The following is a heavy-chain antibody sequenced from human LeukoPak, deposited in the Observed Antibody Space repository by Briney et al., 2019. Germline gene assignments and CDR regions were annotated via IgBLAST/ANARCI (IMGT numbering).Heavy chain of an antibody. CDR3: ARGPNGTGSHFDF. V-gene: IGHV1-8*02. D-gene: IGHD3-10*01. Sequence: ASVKVSCKASGSTFSSYDINWVRQATGQGLEWMGWKNPNSGDTGYTPRFQGRVTMTRDTSISTAYMELSSLRSEDTAVYYCARGPNGTGSHFDFWGQGTLVIVSS. CDR1: GSTFSSYD. CDR2: KNPNSGDT. J-gene: IGHJ4*02.